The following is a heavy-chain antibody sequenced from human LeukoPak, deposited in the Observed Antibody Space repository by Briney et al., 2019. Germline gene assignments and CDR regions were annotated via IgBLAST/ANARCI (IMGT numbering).Heavy chain of an antibody. D-gene: IGHD3-3*01. CDR3: ARDPHYDFWSGYYKPFDY. V-gene: IGHV3-74*01. CDR1: GFTFSSYW. CDR2: INSDGSST. Sequence: PGGSLRLSCAASGFTFSSYWMHWVRQAPGKGLVWVSRINSDGSSTTYADSVKGRFTISRDNAKNTLDLQMNSLRAEDTAVYYCARDPHYDFWSGYYKPFDYWGQGSLVTVSS. J-gene: IGHJ4*02.